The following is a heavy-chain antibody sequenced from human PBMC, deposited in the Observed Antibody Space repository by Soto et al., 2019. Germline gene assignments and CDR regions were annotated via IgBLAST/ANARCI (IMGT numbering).Heavy chain of an antibody. CDR2: MSYDGSSK. Sequence: QVQLVESGGGVVQPGRSLRLSCAASGFTLSSYSMHWVRQAPGKGLDWVAAMSYDGSSKYFADSVKGRFTISRDNSKNTMSLQLNSLGAEDAAVYYCARGRAGSNNDDFEYWGQGTLVTVSS. CDR1: GFTLSSYS. V-gene: IGHV3-30-3*01. CDR3: ARGRAGSNNDDFEY. J-gene: IGHJ4*02. D-gene: IGHD1-1*01.